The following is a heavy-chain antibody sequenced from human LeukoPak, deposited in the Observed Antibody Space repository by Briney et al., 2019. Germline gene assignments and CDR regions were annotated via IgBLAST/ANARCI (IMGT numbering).Heavy chain of an antibody. CDR2: ISSSGSSI. J-gene: IGHJ4*02. D-gene: IGHD1-1*01. V-gene: IGHV3-48*03. CDR1: GFTFSSYE. Sequence: PGGSLRLSCAASGFTFSSYEMNWVRQAPGKGLEWVSFISSSGSSIYYADSVKGRFTISRDNAKNSLYLQMNSLRAEDTAVYYCARDTTGPEDFDYWGQGTLVTVPS. CDR3: ARDTTGPEDFDY.